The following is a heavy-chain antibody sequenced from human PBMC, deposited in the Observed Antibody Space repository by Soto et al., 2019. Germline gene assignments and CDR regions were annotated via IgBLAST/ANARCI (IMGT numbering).Heavy chain of an antibody. D-gene: IGHD5-18*01. J-gene: IGHJ6*02. CDR1: GFTFSSYG. Sequence: GGSLRLSCAASGFTFSSYGMHWVRQAPGKGLEWVAVISYDGSNKYYADSVKGRFTISRDNSKNTLYLQMNSLRAEDTAVYYCASGYSYGHGYYNYGMDVGAQGTTVTVS. CDR3: ASGYSYGHGYYNYGMDV. CDR2: ISYDGSNK. V-gene: IGHV3-30*03.